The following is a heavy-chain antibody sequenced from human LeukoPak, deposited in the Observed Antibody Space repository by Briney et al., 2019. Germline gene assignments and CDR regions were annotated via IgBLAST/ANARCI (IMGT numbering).Heavy chain of an antibody. CDR1: GGSISSGDYY. Sequence: SETLSLTCTVSGGSISSGDYYWSWIRQPPGKGLEWIGYIYYSGSTYYNLSLKSRVTISVDTSKNQFSLKLSSVTAADTAVYYCARGVVVVVAATFPIFDYWGQGTLVTVSS. CDR2: IYYSGST. D-gene: IGHD2-15*01. J-gene: IGHJ4*02. CDR3: ARGVVVVVAATFPIFDY. V-gene: IGHV4-30-4*01.